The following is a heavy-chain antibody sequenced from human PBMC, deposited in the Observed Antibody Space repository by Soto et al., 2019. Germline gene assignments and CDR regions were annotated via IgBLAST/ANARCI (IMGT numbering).Heavy chain of an antibody. D-gene: IGHD4-17*01. CDR1: GFTFSSYS. J-gene: IGHJ4*02. Sequence: EVQLVESGGGLVKPGGSLRLSCAASGFTFSSYSMNWVRQAPGKGLEWVSSISSSSRYIYYADSVKGRFTISRDNAKNSLYLQMNSLRAEDTAVYYCARGEMTKETLLDYWGQGTLVTVSS. V-gene: IGHV3-21*01. CDR2: ISSSSRYI. CDR3: ARGEMTKETLLDY.